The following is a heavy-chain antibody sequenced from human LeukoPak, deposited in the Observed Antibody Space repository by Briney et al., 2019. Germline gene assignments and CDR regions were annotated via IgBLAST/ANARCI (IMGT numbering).Heavy chain of an antibody. CDR1: GFTFSDFS. D-gene: IGHD1-1*01. Sequence: PGGSLRLSCAASGFTFSDFSMNWVRQAPGKGLEWVSSINSGSNYRYYGDSVKGRFIISRDNAKRSLYLQMNSLRAEDTALYYCAKDPGSNDWGQGTLVTVSS. CDR3: AKDPGSND. CDR2: INSGSNYR. V-gene: IGHV3-21*04. J-gene: IGHJ4*02.